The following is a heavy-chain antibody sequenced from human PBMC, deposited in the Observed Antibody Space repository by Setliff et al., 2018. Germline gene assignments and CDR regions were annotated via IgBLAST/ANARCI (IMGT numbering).Heavy chain of an antibody. D-gene: IGHD2-21*01. CDR3: ARADVVVAP. Sequence: ASVKVSCKASGYTFTRYTLHWVRQAPGQRLEWMGWMNGGSGNTKYSQKFQGRVTITRDTSASTVYMELSSLRYEDTAVFYCARADVVVAPWGQGTLVTVS. J-gene: IGHJ4*02. CDR2: MNGGSGNT. V-gene: IGHV1-3*01. CDR1: GYTFTRYT.